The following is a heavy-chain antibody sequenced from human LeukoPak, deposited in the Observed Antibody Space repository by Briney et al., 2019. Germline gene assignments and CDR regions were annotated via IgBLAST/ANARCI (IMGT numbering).Heavy chain of an antibody. CDR1: GFTFSSYS. Sequence: GGSLRLSCTASGFTFSSYSMNWVRQARGKGLEWVSSISSSSSYIYYADSVKGRFTISRDNAKNSLYLQMNSLRAEDTAVYYCARSPYCSGGSCYPGWFDPWGQGTLVTVSS. V-gene: IGHV3-21*01. CDR3: ARSPYCSGGSCYPGWFDP. D-gene: IGHD2-15*01. CDR2: ISSSSSYI. J-gene: IGHJ5*02.